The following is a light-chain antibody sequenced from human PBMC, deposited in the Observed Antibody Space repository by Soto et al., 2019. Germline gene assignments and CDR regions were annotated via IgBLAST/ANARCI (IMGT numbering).Light chain of an antibody. CDR2: FAS. CDR1: QSISNW. V-gene: IGKV1-5*03. CDR3: QQYDTSPLT. Sequence: DTQMTQSPSTLSASVGDRVTITCRASQSISNWLAWYQQKPGKAPNLLIYFASTLQSGVPSRFSGSGSGTEFTLTISSLQPDDFATYYCQQYDTSPLTFGGGTKVEMK. J-gene: IGKJ4*01.